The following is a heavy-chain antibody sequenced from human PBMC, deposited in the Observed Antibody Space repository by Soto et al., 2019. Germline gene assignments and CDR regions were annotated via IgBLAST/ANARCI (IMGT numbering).Heavy chain of an antibody. CDR2: INPSGGST. V-gene: IGHV1-46*01. CDR1: GYTFTNYY. D-gene: IGHD1-26*01. J-gene: IGHJ3*02. Sequence: ASVKVSCKASGYTFTNYYIHWVRQAPGQGLEWMGIINPSGGSTSYAQKFQGRVTLTTDTSTTTAYMELRSLTSDDTAVYYCARDVRVGANMDASEIWGQGTMVTISS. CDR3: ARDVRVGANMDASEI.